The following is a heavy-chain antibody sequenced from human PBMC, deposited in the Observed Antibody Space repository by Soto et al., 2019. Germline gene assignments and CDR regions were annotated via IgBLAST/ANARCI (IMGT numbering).Heavy chain of an antibody. J-gene: IGHJ4*02. V-gene: IGHV1-3*01. CDR2: INAGNGNT. D-gene: IGHD2-15*01. CDR1: GYTFTKYA. Sequence: ASVKVSCKASGYTFTKYAMHWVRQAPGQRLEWMGWINAGNGNTKYSQKFQGRVTITRDTSASTAYMELSSLRSEDTAVYYCARGPGGPDGPGDYWGQGTLVTVSS. CDR3: ARGPGGPDGPGDY.